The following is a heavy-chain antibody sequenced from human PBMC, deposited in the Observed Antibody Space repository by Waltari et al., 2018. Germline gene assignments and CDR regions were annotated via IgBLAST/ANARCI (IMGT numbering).Heavy chain of an antibody. CDR3: ARWACSSTSCYRGERYFDY. Sequence: QVQLQESGPGLVKPSQTLSLTCTVSGGSISSGGYYWSWIRQHPGKGLEWIGYIYYRGSTYYNPSLKSRVTISVDTSKNQFSLKLSSVTAADTAVYYCARWACSSTSCYRGERYFDYWGQGTLVTVSS. V-gene: IGHV4-31*03. CDR2: IYYRGST. J-gene: IGHJ4*02. CDR1: GGSISSGGYY. D-gene: IGHD2-2*01.